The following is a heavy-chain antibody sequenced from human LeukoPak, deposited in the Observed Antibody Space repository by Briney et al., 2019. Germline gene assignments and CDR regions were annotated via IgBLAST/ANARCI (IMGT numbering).Heavy chain of an antibody. CDR3: ASFYDFWSGYYESFDY. V-gene: IGHV3-30-3*01. D-gene: IGHD3-3*01. CDR1: GFTFSSYA. Sequence: PGGSLRLSCAASGFTFSSYAMSWVRQAPGKGLEWVAVISYDGSNKYYADSVKGRFTISRDNSKNTLYLQMNSLRAEDTAVYYCASFYDFWSGYYESFDYWGQGTLVTVSS. J-gene: IGHJ4*02. CDR2: ISYDGSNK.